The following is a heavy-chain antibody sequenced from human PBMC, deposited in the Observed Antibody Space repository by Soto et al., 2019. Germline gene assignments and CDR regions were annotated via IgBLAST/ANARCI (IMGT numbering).Heavy chain of an antibody. J-gene: IGHJ6*03. CDR3: AREPGSDYMDV. V-gene: IGHV3-21*02. CDR1: GFTFSIYS. Sequence: EVQLVESGGGLVKPGGSLRLSCAASGFTFSIYSMNWVRQAPGKGLEWVSSMSSSFTDTYYADSVKGRFTISRDNTKNLLYLQMNSLRAEDTAVYHCAREPGSDYMDVWGKGTTVTVSS. CDR2: MSSSFTDT. D-gene: IGHD3-10*01.